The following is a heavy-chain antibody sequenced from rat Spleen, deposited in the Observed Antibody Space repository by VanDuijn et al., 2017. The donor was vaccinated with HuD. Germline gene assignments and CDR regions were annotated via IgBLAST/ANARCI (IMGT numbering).Heavy chain of an antibody. D-gene: IGHD4-3*01. Sequence: EVQLQESGPGLVKPSQSLSLTCSVTGYSITSSYRWNWIRKFPGNKLEWMGYIDNGGSTNYNPSLRSRISITRDTSKNQFFLKVDSVINEDTATYYCARPSARYSSGYSYYFEYWGQGVMVTVSS. V-gene: IGHV3-3*01. CDR3: ARPSARYSSGYSYYFEY. J-gene: IGHJ2*01. CDR1: GYSITSSYR. CDR2: IDNGGST.